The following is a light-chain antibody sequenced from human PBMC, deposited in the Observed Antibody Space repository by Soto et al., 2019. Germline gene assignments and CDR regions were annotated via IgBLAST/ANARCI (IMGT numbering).Light chain of an antibody. CDR3: QQYGSLSWT. CDR1: QSVSSSY. V-gene: IGKV3D-20*01. CDR2: DAS. J-gene: IGKJ1*01. Sequence: EIVLTHSPATLALSPGERSTLSCGASQSVSSSYLDWYQQKPGLAPRLLIYDASSRATGIPDRFSGSGSGTDFTITISRLQPEDFAVYHCQQYGSLSWTFGQGTKVDIK.